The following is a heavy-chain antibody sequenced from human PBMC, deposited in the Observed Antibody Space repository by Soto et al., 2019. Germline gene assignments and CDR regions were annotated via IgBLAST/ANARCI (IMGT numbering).Heavy chain of an antibody. CDR1: GFTFSSYS. J-gene: IGHJ6*02. CDR2: ISSSSSYI. V-gene: IGHV3-21*01. Sequence: VGSLRLSCAASGFTFSSYSMNWVRQAPGKGLEWVSSISSSSSYIYYADSVKGRFTISRDNAKNSLYLQMNSLRAEDTAVYYCARDAGNYRGMDVWGQGTTVTVSS. CDR3: ARDAGNYRGMDV.